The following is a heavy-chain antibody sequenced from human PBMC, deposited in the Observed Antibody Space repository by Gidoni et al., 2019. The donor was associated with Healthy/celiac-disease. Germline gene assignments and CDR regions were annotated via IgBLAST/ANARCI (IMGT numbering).Heavy chain of an antibody. V-gene: IGHV1-69*04. D-gene: IGHD2-2*02. Sequence: KPGSSVKVSCKASGGTFSSYAISWVRQAPGQGLEWMGRIIPILGIANYAQKFQGRVTLTADKSTSTAYMELSSLRSEDTAVYYCAAHLGYCSSTSCYRADEDAEYFQHWGQGTLVTVSS. J-gene: IGHJ1*01. CDR1: GGTFSSYA. CDR2: IIPILGIA. CDR3: AAHLGYCSSTSCYRADEDAEYFQH.